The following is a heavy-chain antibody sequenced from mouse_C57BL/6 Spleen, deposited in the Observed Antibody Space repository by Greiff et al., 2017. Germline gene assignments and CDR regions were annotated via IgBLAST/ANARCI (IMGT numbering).Heavy chain of an antibody. CDR3: ARGELFFDY. Sequence: VQLQQPGAELVMPGASVKLSCKASGYTFTSYWMHWVKQRPGQGLEWIGEIDPSDSYTNYNQKFKGKSTLTVDKSSSTAYMQLSSLTSEDSAVYYRARGELFFDYWGQGTTLTVSS. CDR2: IDPSDSYT. CDR1: GYTFTSYW. J-gene: IGHJ2*01. V-gene: IGHV1-69*01.